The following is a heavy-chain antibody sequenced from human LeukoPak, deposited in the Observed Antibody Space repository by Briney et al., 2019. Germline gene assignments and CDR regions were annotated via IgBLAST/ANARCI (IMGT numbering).Heavy chain of an antibody. Sequence: GSSVKVSCTASGATFSSYAISWVRQAPGQGLEWMGRIIPILGIANYAQKFQGRVTITADKSTSTAYMELSSLRSEDTAVYYCAGDGLVKQERWFDPWGQGTLVTVSS. D-gene: IGHD6-13*01. V-gene: IGHV1-69*04. J-gene: IGHJ5*02. CDR1: GATFSSYA. CDR3: AGDGLVKQERWFDP. CDR2: IIPILGIA.